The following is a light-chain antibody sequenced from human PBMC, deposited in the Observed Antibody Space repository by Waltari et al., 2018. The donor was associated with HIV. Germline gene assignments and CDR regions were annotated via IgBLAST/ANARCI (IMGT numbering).Light chain of an antibody. Sequence: QSALTPPASVSGSPGQSITISCTGTSSAVGGYNSVSWSQQPPGKAPKLMIYDVSNRPSGVSNRFSGSKSGNTASLTISGLQAEDEADYYCSSYTSSSTLENVFGTGTKVTVL. CDR1: SSAVGGYNS. CDR3: SSYTSSSTLENV. V-gene: IGLV2-14*03. J-gene: IGLJ1*01. CDR2: DVS.